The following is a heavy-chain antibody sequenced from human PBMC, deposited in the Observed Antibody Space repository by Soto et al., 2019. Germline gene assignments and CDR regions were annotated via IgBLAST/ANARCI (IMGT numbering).Heavy chain of an antibody. CDR1: GFTFSSYS. J-gene: IGHJ3*02. CDR2: ISSSSSTI. Sequence: GGSLRLSCAASGFTFSSYSMNWVRQAPGKGLEWVSYISSSSSTIYYADSVKGRITISKDNAKNSLYRQMNSLRDEDTAVYYCARGVDDSSGYYAFDIWGQGTMVTVAS. D-gene: IGHD3-22*01. V-gene: IGHV3-48*02. CDR3: ARGVDDSSGYYAFDI.